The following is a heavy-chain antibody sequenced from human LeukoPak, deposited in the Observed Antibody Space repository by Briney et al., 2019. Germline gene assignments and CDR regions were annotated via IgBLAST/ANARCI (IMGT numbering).Heavy chain of an antibody. CDR3: AKVKYGDYDAFDI. CDR2: ISGSGGST. Sequence: GGSLRLSCAASGFTFSSYAMSWVRQAPGKGLEWVSAISGSGGSTYYADSVKGRFTISRDNAKNSLYLQMNSLRAEDTALYYCAKVKYGDYDAFDIWGQGTMVTVSS. CDR1: GFTFSSYA. D-gene: IGHD4-17*01. V-gene: IGHV3-23*01. J-gene: IGHJ3*02.